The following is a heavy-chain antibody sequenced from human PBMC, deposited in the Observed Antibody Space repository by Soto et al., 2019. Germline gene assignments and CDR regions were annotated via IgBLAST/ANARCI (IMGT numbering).Heavy chain of an antibody. CDR3: ARDSGGATGPPDY. Sequence: SVKVSCKASGGTFSSYAISWVRQAPGQGLEWMGGIIPIFGTANYAQKFQGRVTITADESTSTAYMELSSLRSEDTAVYYCARDSGGATGPPDYWRQGTLVTVSS. J-gene: IGHJ4*02. V-gene: IGHV1-69*13. CDR2: IIPIFGTA. CDR1: GGTFSSYA. D-gene: IGHD1-26*01.